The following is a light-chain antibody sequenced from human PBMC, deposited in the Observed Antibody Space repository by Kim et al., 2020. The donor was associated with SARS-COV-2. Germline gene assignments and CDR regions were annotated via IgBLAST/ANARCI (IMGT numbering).Light chain of an antibody. V-gene: IGLV1-47*01. CDR2: RNN. J-gene: IGLJ3*02. Sequence: QSVLTQPPSASGTPGQRVTISCSGSSSNIGSNYVYWYQQLPGTAPKLLIYRNNQRPSGVPDRFSGSKSATSASLAISGLRSEDEADYYCAAWDDSLSSYWVFGGGTQLTVL. CDR1: SSNIGSNY. CDR3: AAWDDSLSSYWV.